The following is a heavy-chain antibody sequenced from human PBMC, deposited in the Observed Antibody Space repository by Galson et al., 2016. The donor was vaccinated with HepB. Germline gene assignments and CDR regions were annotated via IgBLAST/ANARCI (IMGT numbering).Heavy chain of an antibody. CDR3: ARGGYDGYEIDY. CDR1: GFTFGAYA. J-gene: IGHJ4*02. CDR2: INSDGSRR. V-gene: IGHV3-74*01. D-gene: IGHD5-12*01. Sequence: SLRLSCAGSGFTFGAYAMSWVRQAPGKGLVWVSRINSDGSRRTYADSVKGRFTISRDNARNTLYLQMDSLRAEDTAVYYCARGGYDGYEIDYWGQGTLVSVSS.